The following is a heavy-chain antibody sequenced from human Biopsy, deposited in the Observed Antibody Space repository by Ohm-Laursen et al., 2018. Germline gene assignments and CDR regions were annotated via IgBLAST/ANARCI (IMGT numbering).Heavy chain of an antibody. J-gene: IGHJ4*02. CDR1: GGSITSRTHY. CDR3: ARHDLSDFWSGYPNFFDC. CDR2: VYYSGTT. D-gene: IGHD3-3*01. V-gene: IGHV4-39*01. Sequence: GTLSLTCTLSGGSITSRTHYWDWIRQTPGKGLEWIGTVYYSGTTYDNPSLKNRVIISVDTSKNQFSLSLKTVTAADTAVYYCARHDLSDFWSGYPNFFDCWGQGTLVTVSS.